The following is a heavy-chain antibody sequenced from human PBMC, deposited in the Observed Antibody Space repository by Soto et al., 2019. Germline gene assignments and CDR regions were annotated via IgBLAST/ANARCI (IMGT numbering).Heavy chain of an antibody. CDR3: ARGGRRDSSSWLNYFDY. CDR1: GGSFSGYY. V-gene: IGHV4-34*01. J-gene: IGHJ4*02. CDR2: INHSGST. Sequence: SETLSLTCAVYGGSFSGYYWSWIRQPPGKGLEWIGEINHSGSTNYNPSLKSRVTISVDTSKNQFSLKLSSVTAADTAVYYCARGGRRDSSSWLNYFDYWGQGTLVTVSS. D-gene: IGHD6-13*01.